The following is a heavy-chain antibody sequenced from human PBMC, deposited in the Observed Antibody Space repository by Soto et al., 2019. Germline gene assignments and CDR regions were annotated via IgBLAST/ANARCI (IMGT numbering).Heavy chain of an antibody. Sequence: SVKVSCKASGGTFSSYAISWVRQAPGQGLEWMGGIIPIFGTANYAQKFQGRVTITADEPTSTAYMELSSLRSEDTAVYYCARAAAAGYYYYGMDVWGQGTTVTVSS. J-gene: IGHJ6*02. CDR2: IIPIFGTA. D-gene: IGHD6-13*01. CDR1: GGTFSSYA. CDR3: ARAAAAGYYYYGMDV. V-gene: IGHV1-69*13.